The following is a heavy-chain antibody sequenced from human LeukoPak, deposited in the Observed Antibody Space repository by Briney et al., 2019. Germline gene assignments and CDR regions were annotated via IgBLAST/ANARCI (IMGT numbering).Heavy chain of an antibody. Sequence: GGSLRLSCAASGFTFSTYRMSWVRQAPGKGLEWVASIKQDGGEKYYVDSVKGRFTISRDNAKNSVYLQMNILRAEDTAVYYCARDRGFSGFFLIFLDYWGQGTLVTVSS. CDR2: IKQDGGEK. CDR1: GFTFSTYR. D-gene: IGHD3-22*01. CDR3: ARDRGFSGFFLIFLDY. V-gene: IGHV3-7*01. J-gene: IGHJ4*02.